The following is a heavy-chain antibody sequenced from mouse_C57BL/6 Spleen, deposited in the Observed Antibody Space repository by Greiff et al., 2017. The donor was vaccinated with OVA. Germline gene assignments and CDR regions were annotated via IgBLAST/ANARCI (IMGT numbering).Heavy chain of an antibody. J-gene: IGHJ4*01. V-gene: IGHV2-6*01. CDR3: ASLYYGYDNYYAMDY. D-gene: IGHD2-2*01. Sequence: VMLVESGPGLVAPSQSLSITCTVSGFSLTSYGVDWVRQSPGKGLEWLGVIWGVGSTNYNSALKSRLSISKDNSKSQVFLKMNSLQTDDTAMYYCASLYYGYDNYYAMDYWGQGTSVTVSS. CDR2: IWGVGST. CDR1: GFSLTSYG.